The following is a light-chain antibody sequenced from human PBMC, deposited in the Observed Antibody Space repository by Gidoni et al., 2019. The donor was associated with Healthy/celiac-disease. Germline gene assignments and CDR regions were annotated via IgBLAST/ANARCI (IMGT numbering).Light chain of an antibody. J-gene: IGKJ3*01. CDR2: DAS. V-gene: IGKV1-33*01. CDR3: QQYDNLPFT. Sequence: DIQMTQSPSSLSASVGHRVTITCKASQDSSNYLNWYQQKPGKAPKLLIYDASNLETGVPSRFSGSGSGTDFTFTISSLQPEDIATYYCQQYDNLPFTFGPGTKVDIK. CDR1: QDSSNY.